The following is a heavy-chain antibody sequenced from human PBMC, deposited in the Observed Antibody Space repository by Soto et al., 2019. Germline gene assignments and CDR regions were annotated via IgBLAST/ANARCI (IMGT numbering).Heavy chain of an antibody. V-gene: IGHV3-48*01. CDR2: ISSSSSTI. Sequence: GGSLRLSCAASGFTFSSYSMNWVRQAPGKGLEWVSYISSSSSTIYYADSVKGRFTISRDNAKNSLYLQMNSLRAEDTAVYYCARCESGYSGYDGGYYYYYMDVWGKGTTVTVSS. J-gene: IGHJ6*03. D-gene: IGHD5-12*01. CDR3: ARCESGYSGYDGGYYYYYMDV. CDR1: GFTFSSYS.